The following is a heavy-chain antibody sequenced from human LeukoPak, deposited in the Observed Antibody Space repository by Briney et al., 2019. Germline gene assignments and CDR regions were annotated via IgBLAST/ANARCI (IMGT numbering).Heavy chain of an antibody. CDR1: GFTFSNSA. J-gene: IGHJ6*03. D-gene: IGHD3-10*01. V-gene: IGHV3-23*01. Sequence: GGSLRLSCAASGFTFSNSAMSWVRQAPGKGLEWVSAISGSGGSTYYADSVKGRFTISRDNSKNTLYLQMNSLKGDDTAVYYCAKDSAFYYIDVWGKGTTVIISS. CDR3: AKDSAFYYIDV. CDR2: ISGSGGST.